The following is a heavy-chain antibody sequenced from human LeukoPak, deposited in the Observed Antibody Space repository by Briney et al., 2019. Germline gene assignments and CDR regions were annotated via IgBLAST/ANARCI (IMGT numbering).Heavy chain of an antibody. J-gene: IGHJ6*02. CDR1: GYTFTGYY. CDR2: INPNNGGT. V-gene: IGHV1-2*02. CDR3: ARGHYYYGLDV. Sequence: GASVKVSCKASGYTFTGYYIHWVRQAPGQGFEWMGWINPNNGGTNYAQKFQGRVTMTRDTSISTAHMELSRLRSDDTAVYYCARGHYYYGLDVWGQGTTVTVSS.